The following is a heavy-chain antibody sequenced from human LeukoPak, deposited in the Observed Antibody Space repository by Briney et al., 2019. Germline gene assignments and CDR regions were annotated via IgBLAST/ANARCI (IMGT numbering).Heavy chain of an antibody. V-gene: IGHV4-34*01. J-gene: IGHJ4*02. CDR2: INHSGST. D-gene: IGHD3-16*01. CDR1: GGSFSGYY. CDR3: ARASGYVDY. Sequence: SETLSLTCAVYGGSFSGYYWSWIRQPPGKGLEWIGEINHSGSTNYNPSLKSRVTISVDTSKNQSSLELSSVTAADTAVYYCARASGYVDYWGQGTLVTVSS.